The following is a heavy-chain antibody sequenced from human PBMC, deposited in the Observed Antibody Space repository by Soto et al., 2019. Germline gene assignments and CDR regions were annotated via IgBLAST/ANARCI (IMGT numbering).Heavy chain of an antibody. CDR2: ISMRGGTVI. CDR3: ARVRGHGSGWPIFDY. D-gene: IGHD6-19*01. J-gene: IGHJ4*02. CDR1: GFTFSNYE. Sequence: GGSLRLSCTASGFTFSNYELIWVRQAPGKGLEWVSYISMRGGTVIKYAESVKGRFIISRDNAQNSVYLQMNSLRAEDTAVYYCARVRGHGSGWPIFDYWGQGTLVTVSS. V-gene: IGHV3-48*03.